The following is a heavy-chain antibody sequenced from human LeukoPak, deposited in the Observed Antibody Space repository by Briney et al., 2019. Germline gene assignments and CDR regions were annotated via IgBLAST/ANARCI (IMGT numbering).Heavy chain of an antibody. Sequence: PSQTLSLTCTVSGGSISSGSYYGSWIRQPAGKGLVWIGRIYTSGSTNYNPSLKSRVTISVDTSKNQFSLTLSSVTAADTAVYYCASKYSYVGGYFDYWGKGTLVTVSS. CDR1: GGSISSGSYY. J-gene: IGHJ4*02. D-gene: IGHD5-18*01. CDR2: IYTSGST. V-gene: IGHV4-61*02. CDR3: ASKYSYVGGYFDY.